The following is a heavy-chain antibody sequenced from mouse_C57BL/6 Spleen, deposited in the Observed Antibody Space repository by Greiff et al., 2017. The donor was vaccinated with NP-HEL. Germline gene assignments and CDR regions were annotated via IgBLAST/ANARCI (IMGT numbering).Heavy chain of an antibody. CDR3: ARSAGYSNYFDY. CDR2: IYPGGGYT. CDR1: GYTFTNYW. Sequence: VQLQQSGAEVVRPGTSVKMSCKASGYTFTNYWIGWAKQRPGHGLEWIGDIYPGGGYTNYNEKFKGKATLTADKSSSTAYMQVSSLTSEDSAIYYCARSAGYSNYFDYWGQGTTLTVSS. D-gene: IGHD2-5*01. J-gene: IGHJ2*01. V-gene: IGHV1-63*01.